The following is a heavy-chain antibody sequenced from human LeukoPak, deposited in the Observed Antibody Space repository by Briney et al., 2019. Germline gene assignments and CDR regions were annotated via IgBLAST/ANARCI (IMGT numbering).Heavy chain of an antibody. J-gene: IGHJ5*02. CDR3: ARCIGSSSFARWFDP. D-gene: IGHD6-6*01. V-gene: IGHV4-59*01. Sequence: SETLSLTCTVSGGSISSYYWSWIRHPPGKGLERIGYIYYSGSTSYSPSLKSRVTISADTSKNQFSLKLSSVTAADTAVYYCARCIGSSSFARWFDPWGQGTLVTVSS. CDR2: IYYSGST. CDR1: GGSISSYY.